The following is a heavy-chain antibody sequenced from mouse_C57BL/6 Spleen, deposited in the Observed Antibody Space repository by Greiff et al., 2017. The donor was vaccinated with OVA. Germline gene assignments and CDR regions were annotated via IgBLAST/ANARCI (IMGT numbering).Heavy chain of an antibody. J-gene: IGHJ2*01. V-gene: IGHV6-6*01. CDR2: IRNKANNHAT. Sequence: EVKLMESGGGLVQPGGSMKLSCAASGFTFSDAWMDWVRQSPEKGLEWVAEIRNKANNHATYYAESVKGRFTISRDDSKSSVYLQMNSLRAEDTGIYYCTCMSTGVESFDYWGQGTTLTVSS. CDR3: TCMSTGVESFDY. D-gene: IGHD1-1*01. CDR1: GFTFSDAW.